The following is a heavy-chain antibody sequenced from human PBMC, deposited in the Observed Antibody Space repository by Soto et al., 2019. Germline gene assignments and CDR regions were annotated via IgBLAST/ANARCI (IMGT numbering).Heavy chain of an antibody. CDR1: GFTFSSYA. V-gene: IGHV3-30-3*01. CDR3: ARGRHYYGSGCVEY. J-gene: IGHJ4*02. Sequence: QVQLVESGGGVVQPGRSLRLSCAASGFTFSSYAMHWVRQAPGKGLEWVAVISYDGSNKYYADSVKGRFTISRDNSKNTLYLQMNSLRAEDTAVYYCARGRHYYGSGCVEYWGQGTLVTVSS. D-gene: IGHD3-10*01. CDR2: ISYDGSNK.